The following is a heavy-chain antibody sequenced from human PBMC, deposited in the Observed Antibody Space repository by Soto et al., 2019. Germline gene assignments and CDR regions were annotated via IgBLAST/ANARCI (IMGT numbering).Heavy chain of an antibody. V-gene: IGHV1-69*13. CDR2: IIPIFGTA. CDR3: ARDLKPSQTPRAFDI. J-gene: IGHJ3*02. CDR1: GGTFSSYA. Sequence: GASVKVSCKASGGTFSSYAISWVRKAPGQGLEWMGGIIPIFGTANYAQKFQGRVTITADESTSTAYMELSSLRSEDTAVYYCARDLKPSQTPRAFDIWGQGTMVTVSS.